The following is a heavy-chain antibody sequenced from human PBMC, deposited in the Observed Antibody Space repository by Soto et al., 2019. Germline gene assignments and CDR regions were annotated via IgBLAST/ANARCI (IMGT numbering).Heavy chain of an antibody. CDR3: ARVGLGAFDAFDV. CDR2: IYYSGST. CDR1: GGSISSGGYY. V-gene: IGHV4-31*03. Sequence: PSETLSLTCTVSGGSISSGGYYWSWIRQHPGKGLEWIGYIYYSGSTYYNPSLKSRVTISVDTSKNQFSLKLSSVTDEDTAVYYCARVGLGAFDAFDVWGQGTLVTVSS. D-gene: IGHD1-26*01. J-gene: IGHJ3*01.